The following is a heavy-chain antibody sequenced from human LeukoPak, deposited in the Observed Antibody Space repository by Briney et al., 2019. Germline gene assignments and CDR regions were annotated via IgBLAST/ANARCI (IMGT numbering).Heavy chain of an antibody. CDR2: INHSGST. CDR3: ALGARPGYYYYYYMDV. D-gene: IGHD6-6*01. Sequence: SETLSLTCAVYGGSFSGFYWSWVRQPPGKGLEWIGEINHSGSTNYNPSLESRVTISVDTSKNQFSLKLSSVTAADTAVYYCALGARPGYYYYYYMDVWGTGTTVTVSS. J-gene: IGHJ6*03. V-gene: IGHV4-34*01. CDR1: GGSFSGFY.